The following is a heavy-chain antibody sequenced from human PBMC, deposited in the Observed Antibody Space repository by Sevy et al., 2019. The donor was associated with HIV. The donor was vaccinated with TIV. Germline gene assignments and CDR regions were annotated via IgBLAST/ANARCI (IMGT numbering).Heavy chain of an antibody. CDR1: GFTFSRYS. Sequence: GGSLRLSCVDSGFTFSRYSMNWVRQAPGKGLEWVSSISSSSSYIYYGDSAKGRFTISRDNAKNSLYMQMNSLRAEDTAIYYCAKRYCSTITCYDDDFWNPYYFYGLDVWGQGISVTVSS. J-gene: IGHJ6*02. CDR2: ISSSSSYI. V-gene: IGHV3-21*04. CDR3: AKRYCSTITCYDDDFWNPYYFYGLDV. D-gene: IGHD2-2*01.